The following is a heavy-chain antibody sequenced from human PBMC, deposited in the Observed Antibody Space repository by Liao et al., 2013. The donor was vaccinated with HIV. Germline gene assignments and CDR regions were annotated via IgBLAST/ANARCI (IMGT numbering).Heavy chain of an antibody. V-gene: IGHV4-30-4*08. D-gene: IGHD2-8*01. J-gene: IGHJ3*01. CDR1: GGSISSGDHY. CDR3: ARVSGAFDL. Sequence: QVQLQESGPGLVKASQTLSLTCRVSGGSISSGDHYWSWIRQPPGKGLEWIGYIYDSGSTYYNPSLKSRVSISVDTSKNQFSLNLSSVTAADTAVYYCARVSGAFDLWGQGTMVTVSS. CDR2: IYDSGST.